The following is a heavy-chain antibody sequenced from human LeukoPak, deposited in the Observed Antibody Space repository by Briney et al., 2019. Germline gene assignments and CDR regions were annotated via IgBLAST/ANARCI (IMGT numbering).Heavy chain of an antibody. CDR2: ISGYNDNP. Sequence: ASVKLSCKASGYTFTSFGISWVRQAPGPGLEWMGWISGYNDNPKYAQKFQGRVTMTTDTSKITAYMELRSLTSDDAAVYYCARVRYQLLEYFDYWGQGTLVTVSS. D-gene: IGHD2-2*01. J-gene: IGHJ4*02. CDR1: GYTFTSFG. CDR3: ARVRYQLLEYFDY. V-gene: IGHV1-18*01.